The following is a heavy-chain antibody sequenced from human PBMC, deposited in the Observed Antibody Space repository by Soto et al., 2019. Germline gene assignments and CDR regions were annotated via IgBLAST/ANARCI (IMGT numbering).Heavy chain of an antibody. V-gene: IGHV1-8*01. D-gene: IGHD2-21*02. CDR3: VRVGGWGGNSGNFDY. CDR1: GYTFTSYD. CDR2: MNPNSGNT. Sequence: QVQLVQSGAEVKKPGASVKVSCKASGYTFTSYDINWVRQATGQGLEWMGRMNPNSGNTGYAQKFRGRVTMTRDTSISTAYMELSSLRSEDTAVYYCVRVGGWGGNSGNFDYWGQGTLVTVSS. J-gene: IGHJ4*02.